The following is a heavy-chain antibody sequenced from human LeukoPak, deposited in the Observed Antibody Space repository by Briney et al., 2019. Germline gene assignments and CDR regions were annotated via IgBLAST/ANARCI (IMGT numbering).Heavy chain of an antibody. CDR3: ATYCDYRDLDY. D-gene: IGHD4-17*01. V-gene: IGHV1-69*13. CDR2: IIPIFGTA. J-gene: IGHJ4*02. Sequence: ASVKVSCKASGGTFSSYAISWVRQAPGQGLEWMGGIIPIFGTANYAQKFQGRVTITADESTSTAYMELSSLSSEDTAVYYCATYCDYRDLDYWGQGTLVTVSS. CDR1: GGTFSSYA.